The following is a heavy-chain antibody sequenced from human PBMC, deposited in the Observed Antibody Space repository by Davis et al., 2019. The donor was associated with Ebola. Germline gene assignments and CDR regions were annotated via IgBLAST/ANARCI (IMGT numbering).Heavy chain of an antibody. CDR3: AKDFGNFRGPDY. CDR1: GFTFRTYS. CDR2: ISSDGTIT. Sequence: GESLKISCAASGFTFRTYSMNWVRRAPGKGLEWVSMISSDGTITRYADSVKGRFSISRDNAKNTLYLQMNGLRAEDTAVYYCAKDFGNFRGPDYWGQGTLVTVSS. V-gene: IGHV3-74*01. D-gene: IGHD3-10*01. J-gene: IGHJ4*02.